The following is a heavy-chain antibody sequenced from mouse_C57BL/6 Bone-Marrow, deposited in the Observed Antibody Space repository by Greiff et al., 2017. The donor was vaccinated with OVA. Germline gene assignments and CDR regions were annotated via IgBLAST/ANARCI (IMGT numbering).Heavy chain of an antibody. CDR3: ARRQPGREGFDY. J-gene: IGHJ2*01. CDR2: INPGSGGT. CDR1: GYAFTNYL. Sequence: QVQLQQSGAELVRPGTSVKVSCKASGYAFTNYLIEWVKQRPGQGLEWIGVINPGSGGTNYNEKFKGKATLTADKSSSTAYMQLSSLTSEDSAVYFSARRQPGREGFDYWGQGTTLTVSS. D-gene: IGHD3-2*02. V-gene: IGHV1-54*01.